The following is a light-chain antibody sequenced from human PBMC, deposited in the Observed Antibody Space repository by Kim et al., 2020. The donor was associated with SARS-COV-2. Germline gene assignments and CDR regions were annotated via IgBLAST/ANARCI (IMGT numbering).Light chain of an antibody. CDR2: TNN. V-gene: IGLV10-54*01. J-gene: IGLJ3*02. Sequence: GLTQPPSVSKDLRQTATLTCTGNSNNVGNQGAAWLQQHQGHPPKLLSYTNNNRPSGISEKFSPSRSGNTASLTITGLQREDEADYYCLAWDNSLSGWV. CDR3: LAWDNSLSGWV. CDR1: SNNVGNQG.